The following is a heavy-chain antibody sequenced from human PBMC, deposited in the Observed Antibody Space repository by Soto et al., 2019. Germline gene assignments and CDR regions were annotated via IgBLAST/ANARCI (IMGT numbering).Heavy chain of an antibody. V-gene: IGHV4-31*03. Sequence: KASETLSLTCSVTGGSINSTGYYWSWIRQHPGQGLEWIGYIYHSGSTYYNPSLKGRVNISVDTSKTLFHLNLTSVTAADTAVYYCARGRRVAGRTGFDPWGQGTLVTVSS. CDR3: ARGRRVAGRTGFDP. J-gene: IGHJ5*02. D-gene: IGHD3-3*01. CDR1: GGSINSTGYY. CDR2: IYHSGST.